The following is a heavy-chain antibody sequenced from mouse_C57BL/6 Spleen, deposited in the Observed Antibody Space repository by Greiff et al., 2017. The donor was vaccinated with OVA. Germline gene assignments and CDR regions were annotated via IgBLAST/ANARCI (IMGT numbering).Heavy chain of an antibody. CDR3: ARRGYDYDEETCCAMDY. CDR1: GFNIKDYY. J-gene: IGHJ4*01. V-gene: IGHV14-2*01. Sequence: EVQVVESGAELVKPGASVKLSCKASGFNIKDYYMHWVKQRTEQGLEWIGRIDPEDGETKYAPNFKGKATIPADTSSNTAYMQLSSLTSEGTAVYYCARRGYDYDEETCCAMDYWGQGTSVTVSS. CDR2: IDPEDGET. D-gene: IGHD2-4*01.